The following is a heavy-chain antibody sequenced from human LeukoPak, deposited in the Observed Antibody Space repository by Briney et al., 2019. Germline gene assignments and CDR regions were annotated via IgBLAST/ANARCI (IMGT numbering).Heavy chain of an antibody. CDR3: AREPPVLRYFDWGALQLYYYYGMDV. Sequence: GGSLRLSCAASGFTLSSYEMNWVRQAPGKGLEWVSYISSSGSTIYYADSVKGRFTISRDNAKNSLYLQMNSLRAEDTAVYYCAREPPVLRYFDWGALQLYYYYGMDVWGQGTTVTVSS. D-gene: IGHD3-9*01. CDR1: GFTLSSYE. CDR2: ISSSGSTI. V-gene: IGHV3-48*03. J-gene: IGHJ6*02.